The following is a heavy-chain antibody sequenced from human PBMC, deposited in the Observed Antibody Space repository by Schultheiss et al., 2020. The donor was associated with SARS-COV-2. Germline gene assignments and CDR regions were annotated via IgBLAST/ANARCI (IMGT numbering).Heavy chain of an antibody. D-gene: IGHD1-26*01. Sequence: GSLRLSCAVYGGSFSSYYWSWIRQPPGKGLERIGYIYYSGSTNYNPSLKSRVTISVDTSKNQFSLKLSSVTAADTAVYYCARGDWSGSYGPSSYWGQGTLVTVSS. CDR1: GGSFSSYY. J-gene: IGHJ4*02. V-gene: IGHV4-59*01. CDR3: ARGDWSGSYGPSSY. CDR2: IYYSGST.